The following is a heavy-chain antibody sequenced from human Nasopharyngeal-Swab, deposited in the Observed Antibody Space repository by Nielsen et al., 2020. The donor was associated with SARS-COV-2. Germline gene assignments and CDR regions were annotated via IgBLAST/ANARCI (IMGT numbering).Heavy chain of an antibody. CDR3: AKDYHYDFGTNWFDP. J-gene: IGHJ5*02. V-gene: IGHV3-9*01. CDR1: GFTFADYA. Sequence: SLKISCAASGFTFADYAMHWVLQAPGKGLEWVSGISWNSGSIGYADSVKGRFTISRDNAKNSLYLQMNSLRAEDTALYYCAKDYHYDFGTNWFDPWGQGTLVTVSS. CDR2: ISWNSGSI. D-gene: IGHD3-3*01.